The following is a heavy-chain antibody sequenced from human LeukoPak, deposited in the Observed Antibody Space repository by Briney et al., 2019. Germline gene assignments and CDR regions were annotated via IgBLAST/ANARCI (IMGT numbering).Heavy chain of an antibody. CDR1: GFTFSNFA. CDR3: ARELTGYWQQY. Sequence: GGSLRLSCAASGFTFSNFAMHWVRQAPGKGLEWVAIISYDGGNQYYADSVKGRFTISRDSSQNTLYLQMNSLRAEDTAVYYCARELTGYWQQYWGQRTLVTVSS. D-gene: IGHD3-9*01. J-gene: IGHJ4*02. V-gene: IGHV3-30*04. CDR2: ISYDGGNQ.